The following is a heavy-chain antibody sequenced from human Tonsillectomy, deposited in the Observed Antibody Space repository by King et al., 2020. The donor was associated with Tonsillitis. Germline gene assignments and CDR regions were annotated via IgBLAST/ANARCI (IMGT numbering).Heavy chain of an antibody. Sequence: QLQESGPGLVKPSQTLSLTCTVSGGSISSDYCNWSWLPPEQGQGWVWFSDFNGSPTSFPSPKSRGTITVDTSKNQYSLKLSSVTAADTAVYHCARPLNTYWYFDLWGRGTLVTVSS. CDR2: SDFNGSP. CDR3: ARPLNTYWYFDL. J-gene: IGHJ2*01. V-gene: IGHV4-59*08. CDR1: GGSISSDY.